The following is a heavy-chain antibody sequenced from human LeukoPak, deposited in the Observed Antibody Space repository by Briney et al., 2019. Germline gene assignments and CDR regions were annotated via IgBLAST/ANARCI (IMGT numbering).Heavy chain of an antibody. CDR2: IYYSGST. CDR1: GGSISNYY. D-gene: IGHD3-22*01. J-gene: IGHJ4*02. Sequence: SETLSLTCNVSGGSISNYYWRWIRQPPGKGLEWIGYIYYSGSTNYNPSLKSRVTISVDTSKNQFSLKLTSVTAADTAVYYCARHYDSSGYWYYFDYWGQGTLVTVSS. CDR3: ARHYDSSGYWYYFDY. V-gene: IGHV4-59*08.